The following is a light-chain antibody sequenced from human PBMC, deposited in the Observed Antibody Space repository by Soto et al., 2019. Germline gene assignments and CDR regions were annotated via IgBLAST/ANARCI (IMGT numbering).Light chain of an antibody. V-gene: IGLV2-14*01. Sequence: QSALTQPASVSGSPGQSITISCTGTSSDVGAYNYVSWYQQFPGKAPKLVIYEVSNRPSGISNRLSGSKSGNTASLTVSLLHAEDEADYYCASFTTGSTWVFGTGTKVTVL. J-gene: IGLJ1*01. CDR3: ASFTTGSTWV. CDR1: SSDVGAYNY. CDR2: EVS.